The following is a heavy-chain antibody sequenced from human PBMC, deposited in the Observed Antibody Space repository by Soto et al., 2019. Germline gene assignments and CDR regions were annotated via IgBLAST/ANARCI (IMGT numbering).Heavy chain of an antibody. Sequence: QVQLQEAGPGLVKPSQTLSLTCTVSGGSISNGDYHWSWIRQLPEKGLEWIGYIFYSGSTYYNPSLKSRVTISVDTSKNQFSLKVNSVTAADTAVYYCARLRVAVPAPAYYFDYWGQGTLVTVSS. J-gene: IGHJ4*02. CDR1: GGSISNGDYH. CDR2: IFYSGST. D-gene: IGHD2-2*01. V-gene: IGHV4-31*03. CDR3: ARLRVAVPAPAYYFDY.